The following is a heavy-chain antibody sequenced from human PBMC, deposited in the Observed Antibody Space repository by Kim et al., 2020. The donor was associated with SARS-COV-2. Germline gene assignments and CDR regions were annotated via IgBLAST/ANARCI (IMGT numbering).Heavy chain of an antibody. Sequence: SETLSLTCTVSGGSISSSSYYWGWIRQPPGMGLEWIGSIYYSGSTYYNPSLKSRATISVDTSKNQFSLKLSPVTAADTAVYYCARRRIVATIRGYYYGMDVRGQGPTGTVS. V-gene: IGHV4-39*01. CDR2: IYYSGST. J-gene: IGHJ6*02. CDR1: GGSISSSSYY. CDR3: ARRRIVATIRGYYYGMDV. D-gene: IGHD5-12*01.